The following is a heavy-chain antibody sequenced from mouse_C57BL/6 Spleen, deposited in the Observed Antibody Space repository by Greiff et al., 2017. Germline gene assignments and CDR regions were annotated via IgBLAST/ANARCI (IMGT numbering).Heavy chain of an antibody. D-gene: IGHD1-1*01. CDR2: INPGSGGT. CDR3: ARFVATKAMDY. J-gene: IGHJ4*01. CDR1: GYAFTNYL. Sequence: QVQLQQSGAELVRPGTSVKVSCKASGYAFTNYLLEWVKQRPGQGLEWIGVINPGSGGTNYNEKFKGKATLTADKSSSTAYMQLSSLTSEDSAVYFCARFVATKAMDYWGQGTSVTVSS. V-gene: IGHV1-54*01.